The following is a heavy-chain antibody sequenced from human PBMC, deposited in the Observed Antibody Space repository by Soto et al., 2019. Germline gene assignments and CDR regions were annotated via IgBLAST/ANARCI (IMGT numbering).Heavy chain of an antibody. CDR2: IYYGGST. CDR3: ARVSYGVPWRDYYYYMDV. Sequence: PSETLSLTCTVSGGSISSYYWSWIRQPPGKGLEWIGYIYYGGSTNYNPSLKSRVTISVDTSKNQFSLKLSSVTAADTAVYYCARVSYGVPWRDYYYYMDVWGKGTTVTVSS. J-gene: IGHJ6*03. D-gene: IGHD4-17*01. V-gene: IGHV4-59*01. CDR1: GGSISSYY.